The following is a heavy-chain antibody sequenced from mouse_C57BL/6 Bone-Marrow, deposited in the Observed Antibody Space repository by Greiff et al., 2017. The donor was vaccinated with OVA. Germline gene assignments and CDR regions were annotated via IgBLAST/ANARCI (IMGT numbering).Heavy chain of an antibody. J-gene: IGHJ1*03. CDR1: GFSLSTFGMG. V-gene: IGHV8-8*01. CDR3: ARRGHYYGSSYWYFDV. Sequence: QVQLKESGPGILQPSQTLSLTCSFSGFSLSTFGMGVGWIRQPSGKGLEWLAHIWWDDDKYYNPALKSRLTISKDTSKNQVFLKIANVDTADTATYYCARRGHYYGSSYWYFDVWGTGTTVTVSS. CDR2: IWWDDDK. D-gene: IGHD1-1*01.